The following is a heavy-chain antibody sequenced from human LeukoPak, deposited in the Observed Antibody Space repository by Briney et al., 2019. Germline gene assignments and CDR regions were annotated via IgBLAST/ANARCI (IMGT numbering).Heavy chain of an antibody. J-gene: IGHJ5*02. Sequence: SETLSLTCTVSGGSISSNNYYWGWIRQPPGKGLEWIGYIYYSGSTNYNPSLKSRVTISVDTSKNQFSLKLSSVTAADTAVYYCARHGYSYGWGWFDPWGQGTLVTVSS. CDR1: GGSISSNNYY. CDR2: IYYSGST. V-gene: IGHV4-61*05. D-gene: IGHD5-18*01. CDR3: ARHGYSYGWGWFDP.